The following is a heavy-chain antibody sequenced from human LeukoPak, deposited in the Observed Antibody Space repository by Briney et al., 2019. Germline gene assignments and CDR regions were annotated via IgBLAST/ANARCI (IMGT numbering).Heavy chain of an antibody. CDR1: GFTFSSYS. Sequence: PGGSLRLSCAASGFTFSSYSMNWVRQAPGKGLEWVSSISSSSSYIYYADSVKGRFTISRDNAKNSLYLQMNSLRAEDTAVYYCARGYCSSTSCYGSKGDAFDIWGQGTMVTVSS. D-gene: IGHD2-2*01. CDR2: ISSSSSYI. V-gene: IGHV3-21*01. CDR3: ARGYCSSTSCYGSKGDAFDI. J-gene: IGHJ3*02.